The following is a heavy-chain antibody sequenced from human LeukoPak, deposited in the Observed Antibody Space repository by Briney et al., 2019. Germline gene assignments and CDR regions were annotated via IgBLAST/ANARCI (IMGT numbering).Heavy chain of an antibody. J-gene: IGHJ5*02. CDR2: MNPKSGDT. V-gene: IGHV1-8*03. CDR3: ARDGRGSRSSSFDP. Sequence: GASVKLPCKSSAYSFTNYDINWVRQATGQGIEWMGWMNPKSGDTDYSHKVQGRVLITSDTSINTAYMELSSLGSDDTAVYYCARDGRGSRSSSFDPWGQGTLVIVSS. D-gene: IGHD3-10*01. CDR1: AYSFTNYD.